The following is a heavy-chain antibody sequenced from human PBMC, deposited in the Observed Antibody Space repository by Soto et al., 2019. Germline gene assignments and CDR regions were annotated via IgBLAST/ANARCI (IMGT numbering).Heavy chain of an antibody. D-gene: IGHD3-9*01. CDR3: AHNYDILTGSNWFDP. V-gene: IGHV2-5*02. J-gene: IGHJ5*02. CDR1: GFSLSTSGVG. Sequence: QITLKESGPTLVKPTQTLTLTCTFSGFSLSTSGVGVGWIRQPPGKALEWLALIYWDDDKRYSPSLKSRLTTTQDTPKNQVVLTMTNMDPVDTATYYCAHNYDILTGSNWFDPWGQGTLVTVSS. CDR2: IYWDDDK.